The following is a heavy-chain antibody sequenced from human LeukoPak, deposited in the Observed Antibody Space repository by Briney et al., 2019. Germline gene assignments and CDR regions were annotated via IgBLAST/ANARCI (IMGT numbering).Heavy chain of an antibody. CDR3: TVVPAAMRDSAMDV. Sequence: GSSLKVSCKASGGTFSSYAISWVRQAPGQRLEWMGGFIPIFGIANYAQKFQGRVTITADNSTSTAYMELSRMRSEDMAVYYCTVVPAAMRDSAMDVWGPGTTVTVSS. J-gene: IGHJ6*01. V-gene: IGHV1-69*17. D-gene: IGHD2-2*01. CDR1: GGTFSSYA. CDR2: FIPIFGIA.